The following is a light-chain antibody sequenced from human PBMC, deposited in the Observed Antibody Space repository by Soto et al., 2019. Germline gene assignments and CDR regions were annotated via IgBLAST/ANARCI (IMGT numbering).Light chain of an antibody. Sequence: QSVLTQPASASGTPGQRVTISCSGNSSNIGSNTVNWYQQLPGTAPKLLIYSNNQRPSGVPVRFSGSKAGTSASLAISGLQSEDEADYYCAAWDDSLNGVVFGGGTKLTVL. CDR2: SNN. CDR1: SSNIGSNT. CDR3: AAWDDSLNGVV. V-gene: IGLV1-44*01. J-gene: IGLJ2*01.